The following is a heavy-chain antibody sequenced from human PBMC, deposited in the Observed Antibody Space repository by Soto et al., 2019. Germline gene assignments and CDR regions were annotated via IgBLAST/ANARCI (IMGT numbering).Heavy chain of an antibody. J-gene: IGHJ4*02. CDR1: GFTFSDYY. Sequence: GSLRLSCAASGFTFSDYYMSWIRQAPGKGLEWVSYISSSGSTIYYADSVKGRFTISRDNAKNSLYLQMNSLRAEDTAVYYCAKREESSGRPELDYWGQGTLVTVSS. CDR3: AKREESSGRPELDY. D-gene: IGHD1-26*01. CDR2: ISSSGSTI. V-gene: IGHV3-11*01.